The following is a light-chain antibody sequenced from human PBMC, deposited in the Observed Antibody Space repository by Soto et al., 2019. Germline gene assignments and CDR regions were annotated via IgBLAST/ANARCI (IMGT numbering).Light chain of an antibody. V-gene: IGKV1-39*01. CDR3: QQSYTMPLWT. J-gene: IGKJ1*01. CDR2: SAA. Sequence: IQMTQSPSTLSASVGERVTITCRASQTISSYLNWYQQKQGKAPKLLIYSAATLHSGVTSRFCGSGSGTDFSLTISSLQPEDFSSFYCQQSYTMPLWTFGQGTKVEIK. CDR1: QTISSY.